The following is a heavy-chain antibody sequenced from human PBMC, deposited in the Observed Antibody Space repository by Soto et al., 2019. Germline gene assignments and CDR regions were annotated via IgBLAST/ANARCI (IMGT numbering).Heavy chain of an antibody. J-gene: IGHJ6*03. D-gene: IGHD6-13*01. CDR1: SGSISSSNW. CDR2: IYHSGST. Sequence: QVQLQESGPGLVKPSGTLSLTCAVSSGSISSSNWWSWVRQPPGKGLEWIGEIYHSGSTNYNPSRKSRVTISVDKSKNQFSLKLSSVTAADTAVYYCARARTAADPTCGYYYMDVWGKGTTVTVSS. CDR3: ARARTAADPTCGYYYMDV. V-gene: IGHV4-4*02.